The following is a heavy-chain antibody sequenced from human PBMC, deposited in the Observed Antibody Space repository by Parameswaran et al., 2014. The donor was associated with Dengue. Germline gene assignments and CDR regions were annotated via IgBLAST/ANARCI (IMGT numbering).Heavy chain of an antibody. Sequence: RWIRQPPGKGLEWVSVIYSGGSTYYADSVKGRFTISRDNSKNTLYLQMNSLRAEDTAVYYCARGTVDSGDAFDIWGQGTMVTVSS. J-gene: IGHJ3*02. D-gene: IGHD4-23*01. CDR2: IYSGGST. CDR3: ARGTVDSGDAFDI. V-gene: IGHV3-66*01.